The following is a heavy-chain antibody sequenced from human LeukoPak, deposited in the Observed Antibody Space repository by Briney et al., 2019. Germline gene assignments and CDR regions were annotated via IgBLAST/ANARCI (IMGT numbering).Heavy chain of an antibody. V-gene: IGHV4-39*07. CDR2: IYYSGST. J-gene: IGHJ5*02. CDR1: GDSISSSGYY. Sequence: SETLSLTCTVSGDSISSSGYYWGGIRQPPGKGLEGIGNIYYSGSTYYNPSLKSRVTISVDTSKNQFSLKLSSVTAADTAVYYCARDRTYDYGSGSAINWFDPWGQGTLVTVSS. D-gene: IGHD3-10*01. CDR3: ARDRTYDYGSGSAINWFDP.